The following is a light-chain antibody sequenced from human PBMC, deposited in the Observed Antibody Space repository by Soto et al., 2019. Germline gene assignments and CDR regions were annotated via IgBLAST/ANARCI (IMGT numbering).Light chain of an antibody. CDR2: GAS. CDR3: QQYNNWPQT. CDR1: QSVDNSH. V-gene: IGKV3-15*01. J-gene: IGKJ1*01. Sequence: IVLTQSPDTLSLFPGERATLSGLASQSVDNSHVAWYQQKPGQAPRLLIYGASTRATGIPARFSGSGSGTEFTLTISSLQSEDFAVYYCQQYNNWPQTFGQGTKVDI.